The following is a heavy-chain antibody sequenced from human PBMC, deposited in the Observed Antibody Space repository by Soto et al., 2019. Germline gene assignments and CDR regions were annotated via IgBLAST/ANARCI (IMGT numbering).Heavy chain of an antibody. CDR3: ARDSLGGSGSYLYYYYYYGMDV. CDR2: ISAYNGNT. Sequence: ASVKVSCKASGYTFTSYGISWVRQAPGQGLEWMGWISAYNGNTNYAQKLQGRVTMTTDTSTSTAYMELRRLRSDDTAVYYCARDSLGGSGSYLYYYYYYGMDVWGQGTTVTVSS. D-gene: IGHD3-10*01. CDR1: GYTFTSYG. V-gene: IGHV1-18*04. J-gene: IGHJ6*02.